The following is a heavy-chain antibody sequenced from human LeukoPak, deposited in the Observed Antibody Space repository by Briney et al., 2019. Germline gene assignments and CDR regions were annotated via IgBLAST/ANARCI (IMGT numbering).Heavy chain of an antibody. J-gene: IGHJ4*02. CDR1: GYTSSTYT. V-gene: IGHV1-3*01. CDR2: INAGNGNT. D-gene: IGHD5-24*01. CDR3: AREIDRDDYNRFFDY. Sequence: ASVKVSCKASGYTSSTYTMHWVRQAPGQRLEWMGWINAGNGNTKYSQKFQGRVTITRDTSASTAYMEMSSLRSEDTAVYYCAREIDRDDYNRFFDYWGQGTLVTVS.